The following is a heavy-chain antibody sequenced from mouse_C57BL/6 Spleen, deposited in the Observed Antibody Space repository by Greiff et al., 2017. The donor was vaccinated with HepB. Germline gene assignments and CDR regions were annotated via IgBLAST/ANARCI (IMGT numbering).Heavy chain of an antibody. Sequence: VQLQQPGAELVKPGASVKLSCKASGYTFTSYWMQWVKQRPGQGLEWIGEIDPSDSYTNYKQKFKGKATLTVDTSSSTAYMQLSSLTSEDSAVYYCTRGDDYDVGTDWFAYWGQGTLVTVSA. CDR3: TRGDDYDVGTDWFAY. CDR2: IDPSDSYT. D-gene: IGHD2-4*01. CDR1: GYTFTSYW. V-gene: IGHV1-50*01. J-gene: IGHJ3*01.